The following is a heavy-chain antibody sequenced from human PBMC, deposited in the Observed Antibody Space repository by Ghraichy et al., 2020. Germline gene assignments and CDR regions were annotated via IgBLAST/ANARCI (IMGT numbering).Heavy chain of an antibody. V-gene: IGHV4-4*07. J-gene: IGHJ6*02. CDR1: GGSISSYY. CDR3: AREMDIVVVPAAISRRVYYYYGMDV. CDR2: IYTSGST. Sequence: SQTLSLTCTVSGGSISSYYWSWIRQPAGKGLEWIGRIYTSGSTNYNPSLKSRVTMSVDTSKNQFSLKLSSVTAADTAVYYCAREMDIVVVPAAISRRVYYYYGMDVWGQGTTVTVSS. D-gene: IGHD2-2*02.